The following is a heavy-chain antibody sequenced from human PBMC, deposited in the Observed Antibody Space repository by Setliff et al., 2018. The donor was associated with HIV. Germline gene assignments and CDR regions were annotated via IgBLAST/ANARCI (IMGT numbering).Heavy chain of an antibody. Sequence: PSETLSLTCTVSGASVNNYYWSWVRQPPGKRLEWIGHIYYNGSTDYNPTLRSRVTISVDTSKNQLSLHLRSVTAADTAMYYCARTLTYSVLAYNWFDPWGRGTLVTVSS. CDR1: GASVNNYY. D-gene: IGHD2-21*01. CDR3: ARTLTYSVLAYNWFDP. CDR2: IYYNGST. J-gene: IGHJ5*02. V-gene: IGHV4-59*02.